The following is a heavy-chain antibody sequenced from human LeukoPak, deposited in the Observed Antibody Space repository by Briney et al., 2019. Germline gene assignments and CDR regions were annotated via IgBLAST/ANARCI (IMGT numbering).Heavy chain of an antibody. CDR1: GGSFSGYY. Sequence: SETLSLTRAVYGGSFSGYYWSWIRQPPGKGLEWTGEINHSGSTNYNPSLKSRVTISVDTSKNQFSLKLSSVTAADTAVHYCARVTAVAGSSAYWGQGTLVTVSS. D-gene: IGHD6-19*01. J-gene: IGHJ4*02. CDR2: INHSGST. CDR3: ARVTAVAGSSAY. V-gene: IGHV4-34*01.